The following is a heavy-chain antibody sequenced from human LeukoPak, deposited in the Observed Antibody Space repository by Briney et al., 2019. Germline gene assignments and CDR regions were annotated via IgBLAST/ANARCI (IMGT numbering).Heavy chain of an antibody. D-gene: IGHD3-10*01. J-gene: IGHJ6*03. CDR2: INHSGST. CDR3: ARDYGRLNYYGSGSYLRRMDV. CDR1: GGSFSGYY. V-gene: IGHV4-34*01. Sequence: PSETLSLTCAVDGGSFSGYYWSWIRQPPGKGLEWIGEINHSGSTNYNPSLKSRVTISVDKSKNQFSLKLSSVTAADTAVYYCARDYGRLNYYGSGSYLRRMDVWGKGTTVTVSS.